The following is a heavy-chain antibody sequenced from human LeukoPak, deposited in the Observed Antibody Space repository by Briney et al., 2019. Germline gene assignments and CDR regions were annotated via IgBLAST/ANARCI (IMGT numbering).Heavy chain of an antibody. CDR3: ARGYYYDSSGYYYGTQYFDY. D-gene: IGHD3-22*01. CDR2: ISAYNGNT. V-gene: IGHV1-18*01. CDR1: GYTFTSYG. Sequence: GASVKVSCKASGYTFTSYGISWVRQAPGQGLEWMGWISAYNGNTNYAQKLQGRVTMTTDTSTSTAYMELRSLRSDDTAVYYCARGYYYDSSGYYYGTQYFDYWGQGTLVTVSS. J-gene: IGHJ4*02.